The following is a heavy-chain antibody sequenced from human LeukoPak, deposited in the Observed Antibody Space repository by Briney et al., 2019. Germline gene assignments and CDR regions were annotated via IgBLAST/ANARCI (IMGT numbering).Heavy chain of an antibody. CDR1: GFTLTEHA. Sequence: PGGSLRLSCEVSGFTLTEHALSWVRQAPGEGLEWVSGIIDVGDTYYADSVKGRFTISRDSSKNTLYLQMNSLRAEDTATYYCAKDYCRGGNCPLPFFDSWGQGTLVTVSS. J-gene: IGHJ4*02. D-gene: IGHD2-15*01. V-gene: IGHV3-23*01. CDR2: IIDVGDT. CDR3: AKDYCRGGNCPLPFFDS.